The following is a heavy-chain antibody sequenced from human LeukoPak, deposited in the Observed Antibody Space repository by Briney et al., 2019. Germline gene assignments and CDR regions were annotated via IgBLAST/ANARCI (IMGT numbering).Heavy chain of an antibody. V-gene: IGHV3-7*01. J-gene: IGHJ4*02. D-gene: IGHD3-22*01. CDR2: IKQDGSEK. CDR1: GFTFSSYA. Sequence: GGSLRLSCAASGFTFSSYAMSWVRQAPGKGLEWVANIKQDGSEKYYVDSVKGRFTISRDNAKNSLYLQMNSLRAEDTAVYYCASVSSGYDFDYWGQGTLVTVSS. CDR3: ASVSSGYDFDY.